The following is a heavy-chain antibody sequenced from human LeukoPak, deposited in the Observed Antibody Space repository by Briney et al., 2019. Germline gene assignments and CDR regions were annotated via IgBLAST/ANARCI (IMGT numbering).Heavy chain of an antibody. J-gene: IGHJ3*02. CDR2: MNPNSGNT. CDR1: GYTFTSYD. CDR3: ARDRSSTSGAFDI. Sequence: ASVKVSCKAPGYTFTSYDINWVRQATGQGLEWMGWMNPNSGNTGYAQKFQGRVTMTRNTSISTAYMELSSLRSEDTAVYYCARDRSSTSGAFDIWGQGTMVTVSS. D-gene: IGHD2-2*01. V-gene: IGHV1-8*01.